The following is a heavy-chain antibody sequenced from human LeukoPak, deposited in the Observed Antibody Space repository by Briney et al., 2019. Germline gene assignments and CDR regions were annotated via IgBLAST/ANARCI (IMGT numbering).Heavy chain of an antibody. Sequence: ASVKVSCKASGYTFTSYYMHWVRQAPGKGLEWMGGFDPEDGETIYAQKFQGRVTMTEDTSTDTAYMELSSLRSEDTAVYYCATVALRVGATDYYGMDVWGQGTTVTVSS. D-gene: IGHD1-26*01. CDR3: ATVALRVGATDYYGMDV. V-gene: IGHV1-24*01. J-gene: IGHJ6*02. CDR2: FDPEDGET. CDR1: GYTFTSYY.